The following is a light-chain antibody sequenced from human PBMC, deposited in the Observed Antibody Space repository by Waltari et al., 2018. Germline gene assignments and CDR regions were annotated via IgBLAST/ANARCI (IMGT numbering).Light chain of an antibody. CDR2: WAS. CDR3: QQYYSTPDT. V-gene: IGKV4-1*01. Sequence: DIVMTQSPDSLAVSLGERATINCKSSQSVLYSSSNKNYLAWYQQKPGQPPKRLIYWASTRESGVPDRFSGSGSGTDFTLTISSLQAEDVAVYYCQQYYSTPDTFGPGTKVDIK. J-gene: IGKJ3*01. CDR1: QSVLYSSSNKNY.